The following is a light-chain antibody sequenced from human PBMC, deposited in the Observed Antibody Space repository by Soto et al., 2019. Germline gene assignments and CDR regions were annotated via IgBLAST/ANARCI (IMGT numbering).Light chain of an antibody. CDR3: GTWDSSLSVVV. CDR1: SSNIGSNS. Sequence: QSVLTQPPSVSAAPRQKATISCSGSSSNIGSNSVCWYQQLPGTAPKLVIYDNDKRPSGIPDRFSGSKSGTSATLGITGLQTGDEADYYCGTWDSSLSVVVFGGGTKLTVL. J-gene: IGLJ2*01. V-gene: IGLV1-51*01. CDR2: DND.